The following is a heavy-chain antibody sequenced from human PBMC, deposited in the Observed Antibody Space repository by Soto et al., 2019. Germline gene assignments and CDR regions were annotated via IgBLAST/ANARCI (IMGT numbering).Heavy chain of an antibody. V-gene: IGHV3-64D*06. Sequence: PGGSLRLSCSASGFPFSSYAMHWVRQAPGKGLEYVSGIRNNGGTTYYADSVKGRFTISRDNSKNTLYLQMSSLRAEDTAVYYCAKDRAFYGSGPTGGMDVWGQGTTVTVSS. J-gene: IGHJ6*02. CDR3: AKDRAFYGSGPTGGMDV. D-gene: IGHD3-10*01. CDR1: GFPFSSYA. CDR2: IRNNGGTT.